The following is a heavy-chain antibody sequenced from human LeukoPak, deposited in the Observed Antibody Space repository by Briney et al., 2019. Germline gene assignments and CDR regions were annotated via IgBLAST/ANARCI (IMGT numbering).Heavy chain of an antibody. CDR2: INPSGGRT. D-gene: IGHD5-12*01. CDR1: GYTFTGYY. Sequence: ASVKVSCKASGYTFTGYYMHWVRQAPGQGLEGMGIINPSGGRTSYAQKFQGRVTMTRDMSTSTVYMELSSLRSEDTAVYYCARAPGEGGYDSEYMDVWGKGTTVIVSS. CDR3: ARAPGEGGYDSEYMDV. V-gene: IGHV1-46*01. J-gene: IGHJ6*03.